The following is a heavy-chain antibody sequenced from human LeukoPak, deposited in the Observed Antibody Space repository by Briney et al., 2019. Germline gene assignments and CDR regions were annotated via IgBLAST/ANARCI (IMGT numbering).Heavy chain of an antibody. CDR2: IIPIFGTA. Sequence: GASVKVSCKASGGTFSSYAISWVRQAPGQGLEWMGGIIPIFGTANYAQKFQGRVTITADESTSTAYMELSSLRSEDTAVYYCARGQPGFWSGYSYSIGYYFDYWGQGTLVTVSS. CDR1: GGTFSSYA. CDR3: ARGQPGFWSGYSYSIGYYFDY. V-gene: IGHV1-69*01. J-gene: IGHJ4*02. D-gene: IGHD3-3*01.